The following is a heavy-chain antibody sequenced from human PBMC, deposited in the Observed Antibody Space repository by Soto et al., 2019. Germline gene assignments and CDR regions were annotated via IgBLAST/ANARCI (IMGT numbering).Heavy chain of an antibody. CDR3: ARDQWWAFPFDY. V-gene: IGHV3-7*01. CDR2: IKEDGSAR. J-gene: IGHJ4*02. CDR1: GFTFSSYW. Sequence: GGSLRLSCAASGFTFSSYWMSWVRQAPGKGLEWVANIKEDGSARYYVDSVKGRFTISRDNAKNSLYLQMSSLRVEDAAVYYCARDQWWAFPFDYWGQGTLVTVSS. D-gene: IGHD2-15*01.